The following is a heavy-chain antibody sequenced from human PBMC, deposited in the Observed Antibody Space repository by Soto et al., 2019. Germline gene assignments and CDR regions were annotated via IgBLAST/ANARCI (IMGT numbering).Heavy chain of an antibody. CDR3: AGRPTYTSGGFDY. CDR2: LSGGGSST. J-gene: IGHJ4*02. Sequence: EVQLLESGGDLVQPGGSLRLSCAASGFTFSSYAMGWVRQAPGKGLEWVSGLSGGGSSTYYVDSVKGRCTISRDNFKNTQRLQMNSLRAAETAVDYCAGRPTYTSGGFDYWGQGTLVTVSS. CDR1: GFTFSSYA. D-gene: IGHD6-19*01. V-gene: IGHV3-23*01.